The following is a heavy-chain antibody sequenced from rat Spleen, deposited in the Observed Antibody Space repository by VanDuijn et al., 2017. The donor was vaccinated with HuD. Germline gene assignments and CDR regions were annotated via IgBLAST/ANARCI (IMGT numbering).Heavy chain of an antibody. D-gene: IGHD1-6*01. CDR1: GFIFSKYD. CDR2: ISTGGGNT. CDR3: AREADKPFHYFDY. J-gene: IGHJ2*01. Sequence: EVHLVESGGGLVQPGRSLKLSCAASGFIFSKYDMVWVRQTPTKGLEWVASISTGGGNTYYRDSVKGRFTISRENAKDILYLQMDSLRSEDTATYYCAREADKPFHYFDYWGQGVMVTVSS. V-gene: IGHV5S14*01.